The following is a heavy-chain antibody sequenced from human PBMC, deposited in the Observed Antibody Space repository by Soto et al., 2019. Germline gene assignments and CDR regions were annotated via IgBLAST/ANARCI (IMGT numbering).Heavy chain of an antibody. CDR1: GCSISSYY. J-gene: IGHJ4*02. CDR3: ARLPGADITGPLYYYAY. D-gene: IGHD1-20*01. V-gene: IGHV4-59*01. Sequence: SETLCLTCTVSGCSISSYYWSWIRQPPGKGLEWIGYIYYSGSTNYNPSLKSRVTISVDTSKNQFSLKLSSVTAADTAVYYCARLPGADITGPLYYYAYWGQGTLDTVSS. CDR2: IYYSGST.